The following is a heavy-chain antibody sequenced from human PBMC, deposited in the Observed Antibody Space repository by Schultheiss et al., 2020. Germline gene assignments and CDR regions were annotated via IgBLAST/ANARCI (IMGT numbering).Heavy chain of an antibody. J-gene: IGHJ4*02. CDR2: ISYSET. D-gene: IGHD2-2*02. Sequence: SETLSLTCVVSGYTISSAYYWGWIRQPPGKGLEWIGYISYSETSYNPSLKSRVTISIDTSKNQFSLNLSSVTAADTAIYYCARHAATAIRYRYFDYWGQGILVTVSS. CDR3: ARHAATAIRYRYFDY. V-gene: IGHV4-38-2*01. CDR1: GYTISSAYY.